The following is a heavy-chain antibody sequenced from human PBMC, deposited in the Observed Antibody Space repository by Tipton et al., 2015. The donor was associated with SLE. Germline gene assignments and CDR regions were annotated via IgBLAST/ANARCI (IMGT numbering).Heavy chain of an antibody. J-gene: IGHJ4*02. CDR1: GGSIRSHY. D-gene: IGHD3-10*01. V-gene: IGHV4-59*11. Sequence: TLSLTCTVSGGSIRSHYWSWVRQSPGNGQEWMCYMDNNERTKYNLSLESRVTMSVETSKNQFTLRLTSVTAADTAVYYCARFHVKSYYEFDCWGQGTLVSVSS. CDR2: MDNNERT. CDR3: ARFHVKSYYEFDC.